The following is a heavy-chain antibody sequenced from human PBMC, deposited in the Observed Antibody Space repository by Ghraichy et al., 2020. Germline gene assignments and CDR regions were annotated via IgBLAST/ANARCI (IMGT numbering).Heavy chain of an antibody. J-gene: IGHJ4*02. V-gene: IGHV4-39*07. D-gene: IGHD3-10*01. CDR3: AREVSGQQYFDY. Sequence: SETLSLTCTVSGGSISSSSYYWGWIHQPPGKGLEWIGSIYYSGSTYYNPSLKSRVTISVDTSKNQFSLKLSSVTAADTAVYYCAREVSGQQYFDYWGQGTLVTVSS. CDR2: IYYSGST. CDR1: GGSISSSSYY.